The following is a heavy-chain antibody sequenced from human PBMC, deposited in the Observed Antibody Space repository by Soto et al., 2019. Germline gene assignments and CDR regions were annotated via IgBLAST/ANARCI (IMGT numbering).Heavy chain of an antibody. CDR3: AKDYIWGSYRPDAFDI. CDR1: GFTFSSYA. CDR2: ISGSGGST. Sequence: EVQLLESGGGLVQPGGSLRLSCAASGFTFSSYAMSWVRQAPGKGLEWVSAISGSGGSTYYADAVKGRFTISRDNSKNTLYLQLNSLRAEDTAVYYCAKDYIWGSYRPDAFDIWVPGTMFTVSS. V-gene: IGHV3-23*01. J-gene: IGHJ3*02. D-gene: IGHD3-16*02.